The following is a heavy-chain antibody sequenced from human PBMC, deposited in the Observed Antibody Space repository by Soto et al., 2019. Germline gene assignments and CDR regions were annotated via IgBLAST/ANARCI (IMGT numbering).Heavy chain of an antibody. CDR1: WFTFSSYG. D-gene: IGHD3-22*01. CDR2: IWYDGSNK. J-gene: IGHJ5*02. V-gene: IGHV3-33*01. CDR3: ARGHYYDSSRYYYTWFNH. Sequence: LRLSCAGSWFTFSSYGMHWVRQGPGKGLEWVAVIWYDGSNKYYADSVKGRFTISRDNSKNTLYLQMNSLRAEDTAVYCCARGHYYDSSRYYYTWFNHWRQGTFVKVSS.